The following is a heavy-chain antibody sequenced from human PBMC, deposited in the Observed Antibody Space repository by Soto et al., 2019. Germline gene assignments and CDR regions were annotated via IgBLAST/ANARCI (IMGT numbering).Heavy chain of an antibody. CDR2: IKSKTDGGTT. CDR3: TTDTLYYYDSSGYYNFDS. D-gene: IGHD3-22*01. J-gene: IGHJ4*02. V-gene: IGHV3-15*01. CDR1: GFTFSNAW. Sequence: GGSLRLSCAASGFTFSNAWMSWVRQAQGKGLEWVGRIKSKTDGGTTDYAAPVKGRFTISRDDSKNTLYLQMNSLKTEDTAVYYCTTDTLYYYDSSGYYNFDSWGQGTLVTVSS.